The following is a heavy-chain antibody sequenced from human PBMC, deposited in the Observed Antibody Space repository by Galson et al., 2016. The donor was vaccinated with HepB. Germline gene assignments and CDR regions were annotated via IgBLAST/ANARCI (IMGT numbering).Heavy chain of an antibody. Sequence: SLRLSCAASGFTFSSYGMHWVRQAPGKGLEWVAVISYDGSNKYYADSVKGRFTISRDNSKNTLYLRMNSLRAEDTAVYYCAKQIYTMEQWLVPEFDYWGQGTLVTVSS. V-gene: IGHV3-30*18. J-gene: IGHJ4*02. CDR3: AKQIYTMEQWLVPEFDY. CDR2: ISYDGSNK. D-gene: IGHD6-19*01. CDR1: GFTFSSYG.